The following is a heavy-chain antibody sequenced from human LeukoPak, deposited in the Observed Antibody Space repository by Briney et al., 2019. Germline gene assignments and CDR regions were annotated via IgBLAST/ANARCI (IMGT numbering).Heavy chain of an antibody. CDR2: INHSGST. CDR1: RFTFSSYS. J-gene: IGHJ3*02. Sequence: GSLRLSCAASRFTFSSYSMNWVRQPPGKGLEWIGEINHSGSTNYNPSLKSRVTISVDTSKNQFSLKLSSVTAADTAVYYCARPGGGDYVWGSYRQDAFDIWGQGTMVTVSS. CDR3: ARPGGGDYVWGSYRQDAFDI. D-gene: IGHD3-16*02. V-gene: IGHV4-34*01.